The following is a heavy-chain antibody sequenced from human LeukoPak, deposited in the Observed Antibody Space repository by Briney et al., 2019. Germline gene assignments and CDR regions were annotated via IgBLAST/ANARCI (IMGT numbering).Heavy chain of an antibody. CDR1: GFTFSNYG. J-gene: IGHJ4*02. Sequence: GGSLRLSCAASGFTFSNYGMNWVRQAPGQGLEWVAVIWNDGSNKYFVDSVKGRFTISRDNSKNTLYLQMNSLRTEDTAVYYCARDYCSSTSCLFDYWGQGTLVTVSS. CDR3: ARDYCSSTSCLFDY. CDR2: IWNDGSNK. V-gene: IGHV3-33*01. D-gene: IGHD2-2*01.